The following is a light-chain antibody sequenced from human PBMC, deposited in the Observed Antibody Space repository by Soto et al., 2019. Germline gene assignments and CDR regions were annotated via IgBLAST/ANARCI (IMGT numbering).Light chain of an antibody. V-gene: IGKV2-28*01. CDR2: LGS. CDR3: MQPLENFRK. J-gene: IGKJ1*01. Sequence: IVMTQSQLSLSVTPGEAASISCMSSARLLHKNGYNYVDWYMQKPGQSPQLLIYLGSNRASGVPDRFSGSGSDTYFTLEISRVEADDVGVYYCMQPLENFRKFGQGTKVDIK. CDR1: ARLLHKNGYNY.